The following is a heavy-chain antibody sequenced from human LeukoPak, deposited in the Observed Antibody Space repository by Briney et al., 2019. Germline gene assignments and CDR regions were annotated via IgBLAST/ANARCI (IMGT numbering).Heavy chain of an antibody. Sequence: GASVKVSCKASGGTFSSYAISWVRQAPGQGLEWMGGIIPIFGTANYAQKFQGRVTITADESTSTAYMELSSLRSEDTAVYYCARVLIRAVAGPRPHYYYGMDVWGQGTTVTVSS. D-gene: IGHD6-19*01. CDR1: GGTFSSYA. V-gene: IGHV1-69*13. J-gene: IGHJ6*02. CDR3: ARVLIRAVAGPRPHYYYGMDV. CDR2: IIPIFGTA.